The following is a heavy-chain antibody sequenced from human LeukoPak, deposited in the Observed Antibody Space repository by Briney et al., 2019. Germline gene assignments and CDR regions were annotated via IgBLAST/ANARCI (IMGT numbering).Heavy chain of an antibody. J-gene: IGHJ5*02. D-gene: IGHD2-8*01. V-gene: IGHV4-34*01. CDR2: INHSGST. CDR3: ARGLLVSGQCNWFDP. Sequence: SETLSLTCAVYGGSFSGYYWSWIRQPPGKGLEWIGEINHSGSTNYNPSLKSRVAISVDTSKNQCSLKLSSVTAADTAVYYCARGLLVSGQCNWFDPWGQGTLVTVSS. CDR1: GGSFSGYY.